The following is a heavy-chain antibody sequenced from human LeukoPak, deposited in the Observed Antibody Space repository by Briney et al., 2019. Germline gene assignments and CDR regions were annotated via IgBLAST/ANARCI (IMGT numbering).Heavy chain of an antibody. CDR2: INSSSSI. V-gene: IGHV3-21*01. CDR3: ARSNYDYVWGSYRLRAFDI. Sequence: GGSLRRSCSASGFTCSSYSRARVRQAPGKGLEWFSSINSSSSIYSADSVKGRFTISRDKAKDSLYLQMHRLRAEDTAVYYCARSNYDYVWGSYRLRAFDIWGQGAMVTVSS. D-gene: IGHD3-16*02. J-gene: IGHJ3*02. CDR1: GFTCSSYS.